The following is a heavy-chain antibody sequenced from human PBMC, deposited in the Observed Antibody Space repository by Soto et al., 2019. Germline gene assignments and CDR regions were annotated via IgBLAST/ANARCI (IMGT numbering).Heavy chain of an antibody. CDR3: ARDLGSSSWSPFDY. CDR2: INAGNGNT. J-gene: IGHJ4*02. Sequence: ASVKVSCKASGYTFTSYSMHWVRQAPGQRLEWMGWINAGNGNTKYSQKFQGRVTITRDTSASTAYMELSSLRSEDAAVYYCARDLGSSSWSPFDYWGQGTLVTVSS. D-gene: IGHD6-13*01. V-gene: IGHV1-3*01. CDR1: GYTFTSYS.